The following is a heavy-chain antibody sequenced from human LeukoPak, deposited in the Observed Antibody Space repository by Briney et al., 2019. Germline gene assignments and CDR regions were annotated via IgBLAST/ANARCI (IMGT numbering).Heavy chain of an antibody. D-gene: IGHD2-2*01. J-gene: IGHJ4*02. V-gene: IGHV1-2*02. CDR2: INPNSGGT. Sequence: GASVKVSCKTSGYTFIGFYVHWVRQAPGQGLEWMGWINPNSGGTNYAQRFQGRVTMTRDTSINTAYMELSRLRSDDTAVYYCATDREIGLSSTYADFWGQGTLVTVSS. CDR1: GYTFIGFY. CDR3: ATDREIGLSSTYADF.